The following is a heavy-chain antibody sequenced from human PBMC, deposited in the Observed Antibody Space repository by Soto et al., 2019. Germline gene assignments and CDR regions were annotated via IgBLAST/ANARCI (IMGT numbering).Heavy chain of an antibody. CDR1: GDSISTYY. J-gene: IGHJ4*02. V-gene: IGHV4-59*13. Sequence: QVQLQESGPGLVKPSETLSLTCTVSGDSISTYYWNWIRQPLGKGLEWIGYTYYIGRTNYNPSLKSRVTISLDTSRNQISLNLNSVTAADTAIYYCARDVVGRTHFDYWGQGILVTVSS. D-gene: IGHD2-21*01. CDR3: ARDVVGRTHFDY. CDR2: TYYIGRT.